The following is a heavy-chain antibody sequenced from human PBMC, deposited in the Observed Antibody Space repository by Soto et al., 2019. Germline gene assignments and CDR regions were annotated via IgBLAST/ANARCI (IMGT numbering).Heavy chain of an antibody. V-gene: IGHV4-30-4*01. CDR2: IYYSGST. J-gene: IGHJ6*02. CDR3: AREGARWNDYYYGMDV. CDR1: GGSISSGDYY. Sequence: SETLSLTCTVSGGSISSGDYYWSWIRQPPGKGLEWIGYIYYSGSTYYNPSLKSRVTISVDTSKNQFSLKLSSVTAADTAVYYCAREGARWNDYYYGMDVWGQGTTVTVSS. D-gene: IGHD1-1*01.